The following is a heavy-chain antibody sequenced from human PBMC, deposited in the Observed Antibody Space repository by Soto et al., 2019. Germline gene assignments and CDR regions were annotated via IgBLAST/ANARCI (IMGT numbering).Heavy chain of an antibody. CDR1: GYTFTSYA. Sequence: ASVKVSCKASGYTFTSYAMHWVRQAPGQRLEWMGWINAGNGNTKYSQKLQGRVTITRDTSTSTAYMELSSLRSEDTAVYYCARWKEVAGCRDWGQGTLVTVSS. V-gene: IGHV1-3*01. CDR3: ARWKEVAGCRD. D-gene: IGHD6-19*01. J-gene: IGHJ4*02. CDR2: INAGNGNT.